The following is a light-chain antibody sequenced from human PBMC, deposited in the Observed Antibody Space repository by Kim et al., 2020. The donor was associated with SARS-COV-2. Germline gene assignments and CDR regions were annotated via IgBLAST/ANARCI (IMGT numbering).Light chain of an antibody. CDR3: QQYKSYSWT. CDR1: QSISGW. V-gene: IGKV1-5*03. J-gene: IGKJ1*01. CDR2: TAS. Sequence: DIQMTQSPSTLSASVGDRVTITCRASQSISGWLAWYQQKPGKAPKLLIYTASNLESGVPSRFSGSGSGTEFTLTISSLQSDDFATYYCQQYKSYSWTFGQGTKVDIK.